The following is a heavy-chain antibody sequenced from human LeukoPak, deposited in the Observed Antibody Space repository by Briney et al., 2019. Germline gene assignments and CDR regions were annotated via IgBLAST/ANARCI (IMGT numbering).Heavy chain of an antibody. Sequence: GGSLRLSCAASGFTVSSNYMSWVRQAPGKGLEWVSVIYSGGSTYYADSVKGRFTIPRHNSKNTLYLQMNSLRAEDTAVYYCARVNIVGATHFDYWGQGTLVTVSS. J-gene: IGHJ4*02. CDR3: ARVNIVGATHFDY. D-gene: IGHD1-26*01. V-gene: IGHV3-53*04. CDR2: IYSGGST. CDR1: GFTVSSNY.